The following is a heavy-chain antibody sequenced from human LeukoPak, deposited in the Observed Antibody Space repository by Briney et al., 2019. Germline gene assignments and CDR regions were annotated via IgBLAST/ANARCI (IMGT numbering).Heavy chain of an antibody. V-gene: IGHV3-53*01. CDR1: GFTVSSNY. CDR2: IYSGGST. J-gene: IGHJ5*02. CDR3: ARDGTYYYDSSGET. Sequence: GGSLRLSCAASGFTVSSNYMSWVRQAPGKGLEWFSVIYSGGSTYYADSVKGRFTISRDNSKNTLYLQMSSLRAEDTAVYYCARDGTYYYDSSGETWGQGTLVTVSS. D-gene: IGHD3-22*01.